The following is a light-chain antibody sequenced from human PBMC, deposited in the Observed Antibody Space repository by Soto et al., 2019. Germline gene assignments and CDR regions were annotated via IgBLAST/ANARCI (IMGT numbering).Light chain of an antibody. V-gene: IGKV3-20*01. Sequence: EIELTLSPGTLSLSPGERATLSCRASQTVSGSQLAWYQQRPGQPPRLLIFDASRRATGIPDRFSGSGSGTDFSLTISRLEPEDFAVYYCQQYGGSPWTFGQGTKVDIK. CDR3: QQYGGSPWT. CDR2: DAS. CDR1: QTVSGSQ. J-gene: IGKJ1*01.